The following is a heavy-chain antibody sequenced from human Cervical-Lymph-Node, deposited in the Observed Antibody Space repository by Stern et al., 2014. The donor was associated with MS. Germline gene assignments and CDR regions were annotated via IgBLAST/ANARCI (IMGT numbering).Heavy chain of an antibody. CDR2: IYYSGST. V-gene: IGHV4-39*02. Sequence: QLQLQESGPGLVKPSETLSLTCTVSGGSISSSSYYWGWIRQPPGKGLEWIGSIYYSGSTYYNPFLKSRVTISVDTYKNQFSLKLSSGTAADTAVYYCAREMGFGAMEEYFQHWGQGTLVTVSS. J-gene: IGHJ1*01. D-gene: IGHD5-18*01. CDR1: GGSISSSSYY. CDR3: AREMGFGAMEEYFQH.